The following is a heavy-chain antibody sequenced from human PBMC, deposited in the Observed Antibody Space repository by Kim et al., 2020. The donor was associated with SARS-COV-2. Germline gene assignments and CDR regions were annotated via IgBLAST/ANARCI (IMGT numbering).Heavy chain of an antibody. V-gene: IGHV1-3*01. D-gene: IGHD6-13*01. Sequence: QEVQGEVTITRDTSARTAYMVLSSLRSEDTAVYYCARGSRQLVRGGWFDPWGQGTLVTVSS. CDR3: ARGSRQLVRGGWFDP. J-gene: IGHJ5*02.